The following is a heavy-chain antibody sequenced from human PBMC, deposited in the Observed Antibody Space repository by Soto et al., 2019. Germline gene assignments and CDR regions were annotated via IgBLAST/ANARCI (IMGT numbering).Heavy chain of an antibody. V-gene: IGHV3-43*01. CDR3: AKDMAEGYDFGPLDY. CDR2: ISWDGGST. J-gene: IGHJ4*02. Sequence: GGSLRLSCAASGFTFSSYWMSWVRQAPGKGLEWVSLISWDGGSTYYADSVKGRFTISRDNSKNSLYLQMNSLRTEDTALYYCAKDMAEGYDFGPLDYWGQGTLVTVSS. CDR1: GFTFSSYW. D-gene: IGHD5-12*01.